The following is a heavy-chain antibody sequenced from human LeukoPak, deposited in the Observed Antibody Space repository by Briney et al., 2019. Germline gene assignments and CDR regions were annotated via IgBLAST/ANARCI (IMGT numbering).Heavy chain of an antibody. J-gene: IGHJ4*02. CDR3: ARLFWGLHYFDY. Sequence: SSETLSLTCAVSGYSISSGYYWGWIRQLPGQGLEWIGSIYHSGSTYYNPSLKSRVTISVDTSKNQFSLKLSSVTAADTAVYYCARLFWGLHYFDYWGQGTLVTVSS. V-gene: IGHV4-38-2*01. CDR1: GYSISSGYY. CDR2: IYHSGST. D-gene: IGHD7-27*01.